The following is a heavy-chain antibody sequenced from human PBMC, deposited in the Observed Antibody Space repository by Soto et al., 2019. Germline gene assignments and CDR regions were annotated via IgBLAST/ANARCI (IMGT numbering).Heavy chain of an antibody. J-gene: IGHJ4*02. CDR3: AKDRLGQVAVAFDS. D-gene: IGHD3-16*01. V-gene: IGHV3-23*01. CDR1: GFTFSSHP. Sequence: EVQLLESGGGLVQPGGSLRLSCAASGFTFSSHPMTWVRQAPGKGLEWVSSISSSSGDTYYAGSVEGRFTISRDNSNNVLYLQMNSLRADDTALYFCAKDRLGQVAVAFDSWGQGTLVTVSS. CDR2: ISSSSGDT.